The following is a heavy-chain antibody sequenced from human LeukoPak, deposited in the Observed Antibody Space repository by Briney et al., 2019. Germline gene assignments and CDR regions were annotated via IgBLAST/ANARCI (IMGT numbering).Heavy chain of an antibody. CDR2: IYTSGST. D-gene: IGHD3-10*01. J-gene: IGHJ6*03. CDR3: ARHSHYYGSGSHYYYYYYMDV. V-gene: IGHV4-4*09. Sequence: SETLSLTCTVSGGSISSYYWSWIRQPPGKVLDWIGYIYTSGSTNYNPSLKSRVTISVDTSKNQFSLKLSSVTAADTAVYYCARHSHYYGSGSHYYYYYYMDVWGKGTTVTVSS. CDR1: GGSISSYY.